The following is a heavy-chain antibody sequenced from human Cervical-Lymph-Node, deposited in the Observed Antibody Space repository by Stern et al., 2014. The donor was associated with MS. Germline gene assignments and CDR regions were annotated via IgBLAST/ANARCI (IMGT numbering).Heavy chain of an antibody. D-gene: IGHD5-18*01. V-gene: IGHV3-66*02. CDR3: AREFVDTALLAYYGLDV. CDR1: GFSVSNNY. J-gene: IGHJ6*02. CDR2: IYSGQNP. Sequence: EVQLEESGGGLVPPGGSLRLSCAASGFSVSNNYMSWVRQAPGKGLEWVSIIYSGQNPYYPDSMNGRFTISRDMSKNTLYLQMTSLRPEDTAVYYCAREFVDTALLAYYGLDVWGQGTTVTVSS.